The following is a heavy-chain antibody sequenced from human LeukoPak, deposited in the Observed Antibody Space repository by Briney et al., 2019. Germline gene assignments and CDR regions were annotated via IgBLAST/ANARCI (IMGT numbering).Heavy chain of an antibody. D-gene: IGHD1-26*01. V-gene: IGHV3-23*01. CDR1: GSTFNNYA. CDR3: ARDGTFTSGSFFDS. Sequence: GGSLRLSCAASGSTFNNYAMSWVRQAPGKGLEWVSSISGSGGNTYYADSVKGRFTISRDNSKNTLYLQMNNLRAEDTSVYYCARDGTFTSGSFFDSWGQGTLVTVSS. J-gene: IGHJ4*02. CDR2: ISGSGGNT.